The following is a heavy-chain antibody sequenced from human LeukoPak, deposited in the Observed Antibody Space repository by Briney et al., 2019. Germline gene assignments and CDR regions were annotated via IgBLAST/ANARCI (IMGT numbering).Heavy chain of an antibody. J-gene: IGHJ3*02. CDR2: INPNSGGA. CDR1: GYTFTSYG. D-gene: IGHD6-19*01. CDR3: ARGPRLDSSGWYYGAFDI. V-gene: IGHV1-2*06. Sequence: ASVKVSCKASGYTFTSYGISWVRQAPGQGLEWMGRINPNSGGADHAQKFQGRVSMTRDTSISTAYMELSSLRSDDTAVYYCARGPRLDSSGWYYGAFDIWGQGTMVTVSS.